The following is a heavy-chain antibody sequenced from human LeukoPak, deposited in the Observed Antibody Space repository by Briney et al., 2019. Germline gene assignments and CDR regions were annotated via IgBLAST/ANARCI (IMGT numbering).Heavy chain of an antibody. D-gene: IGHD2-2*01. CDR2: IRYNGSNK. J-gene: IGHJ4*02. CDR1: GFTFSSYG. V-gene: IGHV3-30*02. CDR3: TRDESRSISCYAQ. Sequence: GGSLRLSCAASGFTFSSYGMHWVRQAPGKGLEWVAFIRYNGSNKYYADSVKGRFTVSRDNAKNSVFLQMNSLRAEDTAVYYCTRDESRSISCYAQWGQGTLVTASS.